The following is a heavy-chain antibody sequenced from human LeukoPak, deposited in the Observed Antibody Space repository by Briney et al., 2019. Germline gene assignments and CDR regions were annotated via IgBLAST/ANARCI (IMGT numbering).Heavy chain of an antibody. CDR2: ISYDGSNK. J-gene: IGHJ5*02. Sequence: GRSLRLSCAASGFTFSSYAMHWVRQAPGKGLEWVAVISYDGSNKYYADSVKGRFTISRDNSKNTLYLQMNSPRAEDTAVYYCATRRFDPWGQGTLVTVSS. CDR1: GFTFSSYA. V-gene: IGHV3-30*04. CDR3: ATRRFDP.